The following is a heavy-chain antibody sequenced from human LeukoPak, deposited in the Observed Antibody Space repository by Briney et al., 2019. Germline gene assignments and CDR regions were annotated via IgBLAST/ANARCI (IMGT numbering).Heavy chain of an antibody. CDR3: AKDCDHYDILTGLFDY. CDR2: ISGSGGST. Sequence: GGSLRLSCAASGFTFSSYAMTWVRQALGKGLEWVSGISGSGGSTYYADSVKGRFTISRDNSKNTLYLQMNSLRAEDTAVYYCAKDCDHYDILTGLFDYWGQGTLVTVSS. CDR1: GFTFSSYA. D-gene: IGHD3-9*01. V-gene: IGHV3-23*01. J-gene: IGHJ4*02.